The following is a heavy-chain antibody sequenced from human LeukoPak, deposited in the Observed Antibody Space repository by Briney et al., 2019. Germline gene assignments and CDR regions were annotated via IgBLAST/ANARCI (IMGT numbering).Heavy chain of an antibody. J-gene: IGHJ6*02. Sequence: GGSLRLSCAASGFTFSSYWMSWVRQAPGKGLEWVANIKQDGSEKYYVDSVKGRFTISRDNAKNSLYLQMNSLRAEDTAVYYCARDGPSMVAEGMDVWGQGTTVTVSS. V-gene: IGHV3-7*01. CDR2: IKQDGSEK. CDR1: GFTFSSYW. CDR3: ARDGPSMVAEGMDV. D-gene: IGHD5-12*01.